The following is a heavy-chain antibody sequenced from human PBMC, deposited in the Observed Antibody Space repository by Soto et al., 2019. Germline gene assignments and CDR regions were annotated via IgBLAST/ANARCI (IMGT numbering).Heavy chain of an antibody. Sequence: GASVKVSCKASGYTFTSYAMHWVRQAPGQRLEWMGWINAGNGNTKYSQKFQGRVTITRDTSASTAYMELSSLRSEDTAVYYCARDRSQGQWLAATFDYWGQGTLVTVSS. J-gene: IGHJ4*02. CDR3: ARDRSQGQWLAATFDY. CDR2: INAGNGNT. V-gene: IGHV1-3*01. CDR1: GYTFTSYA. D-gene: IGHD6-19*01.